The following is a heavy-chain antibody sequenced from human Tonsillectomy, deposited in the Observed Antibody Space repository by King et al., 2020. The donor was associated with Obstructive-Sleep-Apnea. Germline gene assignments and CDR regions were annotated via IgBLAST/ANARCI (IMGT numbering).Heavy chain of an antibody. D-gene: IGHD2-21*02. CDR2: IRSKAYGGTT. CDR1: GFTFGDYA. Sequence: VQLVESGGGLVQPGRSLRLSCTASGFTFGDYAMSWFRQAPGKGLEWVGFIRSKAYGGTTEYAASVKGRFTISRDDSKSIAYLQMNSLKTEDTAVYYCTRTPVAYCVGDCPFDYWGQGTLVTVSS. V-gene: IGHV3-49*03. J-gene: IGHJ4*02. CDR3: TRTPVAYCVGDCPFDY.